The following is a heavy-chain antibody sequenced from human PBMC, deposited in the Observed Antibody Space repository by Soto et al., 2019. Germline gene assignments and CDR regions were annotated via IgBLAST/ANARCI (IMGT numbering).Heavy chain of an antibody. CDR1: GFTFSRYS. J-gene: IGHJ4*02. CDR2: IDSSSKTI. CDR3: ARGGVATIFGDS. V-gene: IGHV3-48*02. Sequence: EVQLLESGGGLVQPGGSLRLSCAASGFTFSRYSMNWVRQAPGKGLEWLSYIDSSSKTIYYADSVKGRFIISRDNAKNSLYLQMNSLRDEDTAVYYCARGGVATIFGDSWGQGTLVTVSS. D-gene: IGHD5-12*01.